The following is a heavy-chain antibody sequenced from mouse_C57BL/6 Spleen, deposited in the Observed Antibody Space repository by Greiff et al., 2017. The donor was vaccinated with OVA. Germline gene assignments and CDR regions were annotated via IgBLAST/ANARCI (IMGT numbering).Heavy chain of an antibody. CDR3: AGYYYGSSYWYFDV. Sequence: LHLKQSVPELVKPGASVKISCKASGYTFTDYYMNWVKQSHGKSLEWIGDINPNNGGTSYNQKFKGKATLTVDKSSSTAYMELRSLTSEDSAVYYCAGYYYGSSYWYFDVWGTGTTVTVSS. J-gene: IGHJ1*03. CDR1: GYTFTDYY. D-gene: IGHD1-1*01. CDR2: INPNNGGT. V-gene: IGHV1-26*01.